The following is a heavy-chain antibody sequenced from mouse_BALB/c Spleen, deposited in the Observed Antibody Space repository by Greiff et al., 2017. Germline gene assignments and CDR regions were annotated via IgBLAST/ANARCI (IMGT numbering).Heavy chain of an antibody. CDR1: GYSFTSYW. CDR3: TTLLRLHYAMDY. V-gene: IGHV1-5*01. Sequence: VQLQQSGTVLARPGASVKMSCKASGYSFTSYWMHWVKQRPGQGLEWIGAIYPGNSDTSYNQKFKGKAKLTAVTSASTAYMELSSLTNEDSAVYYCTTLLRLHYAMDYWGQGTSVTVSS. D-gene: IGHD1-2*01. J-gene: IGHJ4*01. CDR2: IYPGNSDT.